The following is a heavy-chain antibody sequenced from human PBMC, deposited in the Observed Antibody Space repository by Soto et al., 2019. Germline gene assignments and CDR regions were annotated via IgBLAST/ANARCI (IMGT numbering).Heavy chain of an antibody. CDR2: INAGNGNT. Sequence: QRLEWMGWINAGNGNTKYSQKFQGRVTITRDTSASTAYMELSSLRSEDTAVYYCARSGGGRAVNYFDYWGQGTLVTVSS. CDR3: ARSGGGRAVNYFDY. D-gene: IGHD2-15*01. V-gene: IGHV1-3*01. J-gene: IGHJ4*02.